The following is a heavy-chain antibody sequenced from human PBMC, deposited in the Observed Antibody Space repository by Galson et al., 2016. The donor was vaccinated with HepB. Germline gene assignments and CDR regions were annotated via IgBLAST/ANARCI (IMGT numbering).Heavy chain of an antibody. J-gene: IGHJ4*02. CDR3: ASRPPASATFDY. V-gene: IGHV4-34*01. CDR2: ISDSGTT. D-gene: IGHD1-14*01. Sequence: SETLSLTCAVSGGSFSDYYWSWIRQPPGKGLEWIGEISDSGTTNYNPSLKSRVTISVDTSKNHFSLNLISVTAADTATYYCASRPPASATFDYWGQGTLVPVSS. CDR1: GGSFSDYY.